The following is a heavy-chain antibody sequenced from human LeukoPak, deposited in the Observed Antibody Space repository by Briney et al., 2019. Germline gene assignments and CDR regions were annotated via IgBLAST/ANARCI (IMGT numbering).Heavy chain of an antibody. CDR1: GFTFSSYS. V-gene: IGHV3-21*01. D-gene: IGHD5-24*01. CDR2: ISSSSSYI. J-gene: IGHJ4*02. CDR3: ARDLDGYNYGSDY. Sequence: GGSLRLPCAASGFTFSSYSMNWVRQAPGKGLEWVSSISSSSSYIYYADSVKGRFTISRDNAKNSLYLQMNSLRAEDTAVYYCARDLDGYNYGSDYWGQGTLVTVSS.